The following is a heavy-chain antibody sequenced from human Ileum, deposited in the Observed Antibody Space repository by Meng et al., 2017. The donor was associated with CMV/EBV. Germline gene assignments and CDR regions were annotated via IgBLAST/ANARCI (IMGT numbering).Heavy chain of an antibody. Sequence: GGSLRLSCAASGFTFNTYWMSWVRQAPGKGLEWVANIKQDVSEIYYVGSVKGRFTISRDNAKNSVCLQMNSLRAEDTAVYYCARMYCSTTTCYTDAFDIWGQGTMVTVSS. J-gene: IGHJ3*02. CDR2: IKQDVSEI. V-gene: IGHV3-7*01. CDR3: ARMYCSTTTCYTDAFDI. D-gene: IGHD2-2*02. CDR1: GFTFNTYW.